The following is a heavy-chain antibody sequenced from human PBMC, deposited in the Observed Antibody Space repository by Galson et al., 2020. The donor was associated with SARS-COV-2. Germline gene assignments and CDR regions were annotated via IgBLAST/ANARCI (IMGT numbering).Heavy chain of an antibody. D-gene: IGHD3-22*01. CDR2: IYYSGST. Sequence: ETSETLSLTCTVSGGSISSGGYYWSWIRQHPGKGLEWIGYIYYSGSTYYNPSLKSRVTISVDTSKNQFSLKLSSVTAADTAVYYCARVRTTMIVVVITSDAFDIWGQGTTVTVSS. CDR3: ARVRTTMIVVVITSDAFDI. V-gene: IGHV4-31*03. J-gene: IGHJ3*02. CDR1: GGSISSGGYY.